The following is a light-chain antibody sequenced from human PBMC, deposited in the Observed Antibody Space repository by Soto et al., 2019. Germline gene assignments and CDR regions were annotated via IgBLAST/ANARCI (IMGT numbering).Light chain of an antibody. Sequence: DIQMTQSPSTLSASVGDRVTITCRASQSIGSWLAWYQQKPGKAPKLLIYKASNLETGVPSRFSASGSGTEFTLTITSLQPDDFATYYCQQYKNYWTYTFGQGTKLEIK. CDR2: KAS. V-gene: IGKV1-5*03. CDR1: QSIGSW. J-gene: IGKJ2*01. CDR3: QQYKNYWTYT.